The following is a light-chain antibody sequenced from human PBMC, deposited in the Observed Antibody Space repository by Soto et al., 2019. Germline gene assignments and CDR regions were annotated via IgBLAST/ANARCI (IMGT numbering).Light chain of an antibody. CDR2: EAA. CDR3: QQYAFYWT. V-gene: IGKV1-5*03. CDR1: RSIGRA. Sequence: DIPVTQSPSTLSASVGDTVTITCRASRSIGRALAWHQQRPGKAPKTVIQEAATLETAVPSRFSGSGSGTAFTPAISSRQPDAFSTYYCQQYAFYWTFGPGTKVE. J-gene: IGKJ1*01.